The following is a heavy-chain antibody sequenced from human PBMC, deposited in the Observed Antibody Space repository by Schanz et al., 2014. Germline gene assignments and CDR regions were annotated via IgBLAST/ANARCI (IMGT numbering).Heavy chain of an antibody. D-gene: IGHD6-13*01. V-gene: IGHV3-48*01. J-gene: IGHJ4*02. CDR2: ITYNGGTI. Sequence: EVQLLESGGGLVQPGGSLKLSCAASGLIFSNYVMSWVRQAPGKGLEWISYITYNGGTIYYADSVKGRFTISRDNAKNSLYLQMNSLRAEDTAVYFCVSQTGSPNYWGQGTLXTVSS. CDR1: GLIFSNYV. CDR3: VSQTGSPNY.